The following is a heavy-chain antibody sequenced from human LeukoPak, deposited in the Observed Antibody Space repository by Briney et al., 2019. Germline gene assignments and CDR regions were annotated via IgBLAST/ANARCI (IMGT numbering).Heavy chain of an antibody. J-gene: IGHJ5*02. V-gene: IGHV4-59*01. CDR1: GGSISSYY. Sequence: SETLSLTCTVSGGSISSYYWSWIRQPPGKGLEWIGYIYYSGSTNYNPSLKSRVTISVDTSKNQFSLKLSSVTAADTAVYYCARDRVAVAGQYQNWFGPWGQGTLVTVSS. CDR2: IYYSGST. CDR3: ARDRVAVAGQYQNWFGP. D-gene: IGHD6-19*01.